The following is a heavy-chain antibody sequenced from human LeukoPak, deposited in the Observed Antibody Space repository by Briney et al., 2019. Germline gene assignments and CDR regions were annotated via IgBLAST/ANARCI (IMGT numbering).Heavy chain of an antibody. CDR1: GGSISSYY. CDR3: ARQQHGRRAFDP. CDR2: IYYSGST. V-gene: IGHV4-59*01. D-gene: IGHD1-26*01. Sequence: SETLSLTCTVSGGSISSYYWSWIRQPPGKGLEWIGYIYYSGSTNYNPSLKSRVTISVDTSKNQFSLKLSSVTAADTAVYYCARQQHGRRAFDPWGQGTLVTVSS. J-gene: IGHJ5*02.